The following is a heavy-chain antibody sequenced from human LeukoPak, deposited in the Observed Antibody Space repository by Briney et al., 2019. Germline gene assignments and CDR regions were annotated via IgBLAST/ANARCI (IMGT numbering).Heavy chain of an antibody. CDR2: FDPEDSET. V-gene: IGHV1-24*01. CDR1: GYTLTELS. CDR3: ARLSDGPPWFDP. Sequence: ASVKVSCKVSGYTLTELSMHWVRQAPGKGLEWMGGFDPEDSETIYAQKFQGRVTMTEDTSTDTAYMELSSLRSEDTAVYYCARLSDGPPWFDPWGQGTLVTVSS. J-gene: IGHJ5*02.